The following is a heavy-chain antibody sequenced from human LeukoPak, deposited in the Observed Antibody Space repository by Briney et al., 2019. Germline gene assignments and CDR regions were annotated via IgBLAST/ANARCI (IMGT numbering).Heavy chain of an antibody. J-gene: IGHJ4*02. V-gene: IGHV3-48*02. CDR2: ISSSSSTI. CDR3: ASTPATWELLNY. D-gene: IGHD1-26*01. Sequence: GGSLRLSCTASGFIFSSYSMNWVRQAPGKGLEWVSYISSSSSTIYYADSVKGRFTISRDNAKNSLYLQMNSLRDEDTAVYYCASTPATWELLNYWGQGTLVTVSS. CDR1: GFIFSSYS.